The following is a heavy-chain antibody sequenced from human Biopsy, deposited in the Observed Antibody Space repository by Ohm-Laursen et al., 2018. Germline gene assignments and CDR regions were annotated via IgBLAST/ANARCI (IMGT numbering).Heavy chain of an antibody. D-gene: IGHD3-22*01. J-gene: IGHJ2*01. Sequence: SETLSLTCTVSGDSISSYYWSWIRQPPGKGLQWIGYVYSTGSTDYNPSLQSRVTISVDTSKNHFSLRLRSVTPADTAIYYCARDRGYYSDRTVPGYFDLWGRGTLVTVSS. V-gene: IGHV4-59*01. CDR2: VYSTGST. CDR1: GDSISSYY. CDR3: ARDRGYYSDRTVPGYFDL.